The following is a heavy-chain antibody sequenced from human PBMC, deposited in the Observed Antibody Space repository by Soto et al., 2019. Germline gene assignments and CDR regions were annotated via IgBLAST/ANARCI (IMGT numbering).Heavy chain of an antibody. CDR2: IYPGDSDT. V-gene: IGHV5-51*01. Sequence: GESLKISCQGSGYSFANYWIAWVRQMPGKGLEWVGAIYPGDSDTRYSPSFRGQVTISADKSISHVYLQWSSLKASDTAMYYCARNRLRQYYYGMDVWGQGTTVTVSS. CDR3: ARNRLRQYYYGMDV. D-gene: IGHD3-10*01. CDR1: GYSFANYW. J-gene: IGHJ6*02.